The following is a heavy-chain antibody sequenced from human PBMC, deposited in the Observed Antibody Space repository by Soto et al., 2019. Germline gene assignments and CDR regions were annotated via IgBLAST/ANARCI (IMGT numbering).Heavy chain of an antibody. D-gene: IGHD6-19*01. CDR2: IKQDGSEK. V-gene: IGHV3-7*01. J-gene: IGHJ6*02. Sequence: GALRLSCAASGFTFSSYWMSWVRQAPGKGLEWVANIKQDGSEKYYVDSVKGRFTISRDNAKNSLYLQMNSLRAEDTAVYYCASVAGPYYYYYYGMDVWGQGTTVTVSS. CDR1: GFTFSSYW. CDR3: ASVAGPYYYYYYGMDV.